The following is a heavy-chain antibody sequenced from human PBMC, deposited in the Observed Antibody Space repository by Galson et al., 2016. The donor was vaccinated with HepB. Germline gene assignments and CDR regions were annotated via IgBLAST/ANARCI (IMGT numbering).Heavy chain of an antibody. J-gene: IGHJ4*02. CDR3: ARDLSHIYYGGFDY. V-gene: IGHV1-3*01. D-gene: IGHD1-26*01. CDR1: GYTFTSHQ. CDR2: INAGNGNT. Sequence: SVKVSCKASGYTFTSHQIHWVRQAPGQRLEWMGWINAGNGNTKYPQRFQDRVTITRDTSASIAYMELSSLRSEDTAVYYCARDLSHIYYGGFDYWGQGALVTVSS.